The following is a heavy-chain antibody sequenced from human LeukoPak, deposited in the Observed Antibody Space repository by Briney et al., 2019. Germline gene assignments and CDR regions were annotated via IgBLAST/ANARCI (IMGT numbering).Heavy chain of an antibody. D-gene: IGHD3-22*01. CDR1: GNSISSGDYY. CDR3: ARASYSYDISGSVPFDY. J-gene: IGHJ4*02. Sequence: SETLSLTCTVSGNSISSGDYYWSWIRQPAGTGLEWIGRIYTSGSTTYNPSLKSRVTISGDTSENQFSLRLSSVTAADTAVYYCARASYSYDISGSVPFDYWGQGTLVTVSS. V-gene: IGHV4-61*02. CDR2: IYTSGST.